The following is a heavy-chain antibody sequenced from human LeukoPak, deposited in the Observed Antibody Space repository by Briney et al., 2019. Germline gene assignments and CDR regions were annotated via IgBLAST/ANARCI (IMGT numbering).Heavy chain of an antibody. J-gene: IGHJ4*02. Sequence: GSLRLSCTASGFTFNIYAMTWVRQTPGMGLEWVSIISGTGDTSYYADSVKGRFTISRDNSKNTLYLQVSSLRSEDTAVYYCAKDYQGTVSGVIRSGSYFDSWGQGTLVTVSS. V-gene: IGHV3-23*01. D-gene: IGHD3-3*01. CDR1: GFTFNIYA. CDR2: ISGTGDTS. CDR3: AKDYQGTVSGVIRSGSYFDS.